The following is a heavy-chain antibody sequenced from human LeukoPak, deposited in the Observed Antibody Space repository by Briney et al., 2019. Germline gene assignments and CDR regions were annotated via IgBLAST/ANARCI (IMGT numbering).Heavy chain of an antibody. D-gene: IGHD3-3*01. J-gene: IGHJ3*02. V-gene: IGHV3-30*02. CDR1: GFTFSSYG. CDR3: AAPPGVQLRFSPRNQDDAFDI. Sequence: GGSLRLSCAASGFTFSSYGMHWVRQAPGKGLEWVAFIRYDGSNKYYADSVKGRFTISRDNSKNTLYLQMNSLRAEDTAVYYCAAPPGVQLRFSPRNQDDAFDIWGQGTMVTVSS. CDR2: IRYDGSNK.